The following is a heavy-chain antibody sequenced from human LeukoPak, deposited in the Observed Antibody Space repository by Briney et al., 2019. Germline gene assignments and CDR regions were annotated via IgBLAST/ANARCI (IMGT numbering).Heavy chain of an antibody. CDR1: GFTFNNYA. Sequence: TGGSLRLSCAASGFTFNNYAMSWVRQAPGKGLEWVAAISGNGGRTYYTDSVKGRFTISRDNSKNTLYPQMNSLRAEDTAVYYCARAIGWDWGQGTLVTVSS. V-gene: IGHV3-23*01. D-gene: IGHD1-26*01. CDR2: ISGNGGRT. J-gene: IGHJ4*02. CDR3: ARAIGWD.